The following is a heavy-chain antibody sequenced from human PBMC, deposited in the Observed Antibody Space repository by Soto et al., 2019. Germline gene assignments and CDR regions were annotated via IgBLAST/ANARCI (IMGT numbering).Heavy chain of an antibody. CDR1: GFTFSDYY. CDR3: ARDLTYYGSGSYLGY. J-gene: IGHJ4*02. D-gene: IGHD3-10*01. V-gene: IGHV3-11*01. Sequence: PGGSLILSCAASGFTFSDYYMSWIRQAPGKGLEWVSYISSSGSTIYYADSVKGRFTISRDNAKNSLYLQMNSLRAEDTAVYYCARDLTYYGSGSYLGYWGQGTLVTVSS. CDR2: ISSSGSTI.